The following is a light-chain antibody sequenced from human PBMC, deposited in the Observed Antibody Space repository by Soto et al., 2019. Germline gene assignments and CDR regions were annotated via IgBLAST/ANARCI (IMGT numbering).Light chain of an antibody. CDR2: EGS. Sequence: QSALTQPASVSGSPGQSITISCTGTSSDVGGYNLVSWYQQHPGKAPKFLIYEGSKRPSGVSNRFSGSKSGNTASLTISGLQAEDDADYYCCSYAGRSTDVFGTGTKLTVL. CDR3: CSYAGRSTDV. V-gene: IGLV2-23*01. J-gene: IGLJ1*01. CDR1: SSDVGGYNL.